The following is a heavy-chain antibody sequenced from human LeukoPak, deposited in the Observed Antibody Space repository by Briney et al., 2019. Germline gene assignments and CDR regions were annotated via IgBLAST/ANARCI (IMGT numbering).Heavy chain of an antibody. V-gene: IGHV3-21*01. CDR1: EFTVSNNY. Sequence: VGSLRLSCAPSEFTVSNNYMSWVRQAPGKGLEWVSFISSSSSYIYYADSLKGRFTISRDNAKNSLYLQMNSLRAEDTAVYYCARGTMFPYYFDYWGQGTLVTVSS. CDR3: ARGTMFPYYFDY. D-gene: IGHD3-10*02. CDR2: ISSSSSYI. J-gene: IGHJ4*02.